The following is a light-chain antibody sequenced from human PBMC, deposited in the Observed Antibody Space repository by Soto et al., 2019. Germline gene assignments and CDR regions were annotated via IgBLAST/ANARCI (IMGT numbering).Light chain of an antibody. CDR3: QQYNNWPQT. Sequence: ERVMTQSPVTLSVSPGESVTLSCRASQSVGTNLAWYQQKPGQAPSLLIYGVSTRATGITTRFSGSGSGRQFTLTISSLQSEDFAVYYCQQYNNWPQTFGQGTQVDIK. CDR1: QSVGTN. J-gene: IGKJ1*01. V-gene: IGKV3-15*01. CDR2: GVS.